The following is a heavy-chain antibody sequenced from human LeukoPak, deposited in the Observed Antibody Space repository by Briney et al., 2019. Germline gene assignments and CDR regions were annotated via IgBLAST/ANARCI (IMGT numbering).Heavy chain of an antibody. CDR1: GYTFTGYY. J-gene: IGHJ4*02. V-gene: IGHV1-2*02. CDR2: INPNRGGT. Sequence: ASVKVSCKASGYTFTGYYMHWVRQAPGQGLEWMGWINPNRGGTNYAQKFQGRVTMTRDTSISTAYMELSRLRSDDTAVYYCARAPGPVPYYFDYWGQGTLVTVSS. CDR3: ARAPGPVPYYFDY.